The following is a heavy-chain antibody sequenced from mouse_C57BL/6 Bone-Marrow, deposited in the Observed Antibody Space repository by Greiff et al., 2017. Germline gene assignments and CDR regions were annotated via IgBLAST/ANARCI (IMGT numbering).Heavy chain of an antibody. Sequence: VQLKQPGAELVKPGASVKVSCKASGYTFTSYWMHWVKQRPGQGLEWIGRIHPSDSDTNYNQKFKGKATLTVDKSSSTAYMQLSILPTEDSAVYYCAIHPYYYGSYSFDYWGQGTTLTVSS. CDR2: IHPSDSDT. CDR3: AIHPYYYGSYSFDY. J-gene: IGHJ2*01. D-gene: IGHD1-1*01. V-gene: IGHV1-74*01. CDR1: GYTFTSYW.